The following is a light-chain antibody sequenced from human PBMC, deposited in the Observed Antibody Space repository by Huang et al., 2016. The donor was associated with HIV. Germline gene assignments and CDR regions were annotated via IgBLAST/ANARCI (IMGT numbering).Light chain of an antibody. Sequence: EIVLTLSPGTLSLSPGERATLSCRASKSVSSSYFTWYQQKPGQAPRLLIYAASNRATGIPDRFTGSGSGTDFTLTIRRLEPEDFAVYYCQQGYTFGQGTKVEIK. J-gene: IGKJ2*01. CDR2: AAS. CDR1: KSVSSSY. V-gene: IGKV3-20*01. CDR3: QQGYT.